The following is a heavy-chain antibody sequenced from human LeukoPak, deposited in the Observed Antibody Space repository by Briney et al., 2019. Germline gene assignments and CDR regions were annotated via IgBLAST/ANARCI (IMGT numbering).Heavy chain of an antibody. Sequence: PGGSLRLSCVVSGFTFTNYWMGWVRQAQGKGLEWGGNIKPDGSDKYYMDSMKGRLSISRENTEKSMHVHMNSLRAEDTGGYYCARVMNDYGDYVFDYWGQGTLVTVSS. J-gene: IGHJ4*02. CDR1: GFTFTNYW. V-gene: IGHV3-7*01. CDR2: IKPDGSDK. D-gene: IGHD4-17*01. CDR3: ARVMNDYGDYVFDY.